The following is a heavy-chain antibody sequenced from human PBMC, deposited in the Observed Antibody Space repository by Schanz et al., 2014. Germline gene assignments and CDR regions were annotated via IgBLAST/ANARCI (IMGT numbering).Heavy chain of an antibody. Sequence: EVQLVESGGGLVQPGRSLRLSCAASGFTFDDYAMHWVRQAPGKGLEWVSGISWNSGSIGYADSVKGRFTISRDNSKNTLYLQMNSLRTEDKAVYFCAKSYDTSGYSGFDYWGQGTLVTVSS. J-gene: IGHJ4*02. D-gene: IGHD3-22*01. CDR3: AKSYDTSGYSGFDY. CDR2: ISWNSGSI. CDR1: GFTFDDYA. V-gene: IGHV3-9*01.